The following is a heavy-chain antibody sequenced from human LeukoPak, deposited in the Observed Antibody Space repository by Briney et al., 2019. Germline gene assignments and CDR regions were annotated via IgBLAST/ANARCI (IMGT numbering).Heavy chain of an antibody. Sequence: PSETLSLTCTVSGGSISSYYWSWVRQPPGKGLEWIGYISYSGNTNYNPSLKSRVTISVDTYKNQFSLRLSSVTAADTAVYYCARQGGYIAPLALWGQGTLVTVSS. CDR3: ARQGGYIAPLAL. V-gene: IGHV4-59*08. CDR1: GGSISSYY. CDR2: ISYSGNT. D-gene: IGHD6-13*01. J-gene: IGHJ4*02.